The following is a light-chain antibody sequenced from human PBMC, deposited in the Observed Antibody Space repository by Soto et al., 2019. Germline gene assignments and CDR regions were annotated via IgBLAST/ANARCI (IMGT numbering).Light chain of an antibody. V-gene: IGKV3-15*01. Sequence: EIVMTQSPATLSVSPGERATLSCRASQSVSSSLAWYQQKTGQPPRLVIYGASTRATGIPARFSGSGSGTDFTLTISSLQSEDFAVYYCQKYGGSPRTFGQGTKVDIK. CDR1: QSVSSS. J-gene: IGKJ1*01. CDR3: QKYGGSPRT. CDR2: GAS.